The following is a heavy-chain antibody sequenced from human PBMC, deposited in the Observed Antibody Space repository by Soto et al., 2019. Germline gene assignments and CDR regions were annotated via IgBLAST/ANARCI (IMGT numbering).Heavy chain of an antibody. D-gene: IGHD3-16*01. V-gene: IGHV3-23*01. CDR2: ISASGGNI. CDR1: GFIFSDYA. CDR3: AKVAGGLGYFDL. J-gene: IGHJ2*01. Sequence: GGSLRLSXVASGFIFSDYAMTWVRQAPGKGLQWVATISASGGNIEYADSLKGRFTISRDNSKNSVYLQLSGLTADDTAVHYCAKVAGGLGYFDLWGRGTLVTVSS.